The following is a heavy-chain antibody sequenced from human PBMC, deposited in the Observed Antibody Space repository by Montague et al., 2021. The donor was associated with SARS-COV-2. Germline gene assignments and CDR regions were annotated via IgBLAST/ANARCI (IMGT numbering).Heavy chain of an antibody. CDR1: GNSLSNSRYL. J-gene: IGHJ4*02. CDR2: FYFGGKF. CDR3: ARHSGGSEVAGLDY. D-gene: IGHD6-19*01. Sequence: SETLSLTCSVSGNSLSNSRYLWGWIRQPPRKGLEWIGSFYFGGKFLYNSSLESRVTISVDTSKNQFSLQLSSVTASDTAVYYRARHSGGSEVAGLDYWGQGILVTVSS. V-gene: IGHV4-39*01.